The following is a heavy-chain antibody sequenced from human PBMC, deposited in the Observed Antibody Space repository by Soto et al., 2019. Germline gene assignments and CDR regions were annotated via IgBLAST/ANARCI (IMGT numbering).Heavy chain of an antibody. V-gene: IGHV1-2*02. CDR2: INPNSGGT. CDR3: ARGTSGWDGIYYGMDV. D-gene: IGHD6-19*01. Sequence: ASVKVSCKASGYTFTGYYMHWVRQAPGHGLEWMGWINPNSGGTNYAQKLQDRVTMTSDTSISTAYMELSRLRSDDTAVYYCARGTSGWDGIYYGMDVWGQGTTVTVSS. J-gene: IGHJ6*02. CDR1: GYTFTGYY.